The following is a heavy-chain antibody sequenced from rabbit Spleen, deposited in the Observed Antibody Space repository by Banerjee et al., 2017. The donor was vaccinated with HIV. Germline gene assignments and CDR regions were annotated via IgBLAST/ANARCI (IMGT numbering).Heavy chain of an antibody. CDR3: AKMTAGVGGYDP. CDR2: IDPLFGST. D-gene: IGHD1-1*01. CDR1: GFTLSNNA. Sequence: EESGGDLVKPGASLTLTCTASGFTLSNNAISWVRQAPGKGLEWIGYIDPLFGSTYYASWVNGRFSISRENTQNTVSLQLNSLTAADTATYFCAKMTAGVGGYDPWGPGTLVTVS. V-gene: IGHV1S47*01. J-gene: IGHJ2*01.